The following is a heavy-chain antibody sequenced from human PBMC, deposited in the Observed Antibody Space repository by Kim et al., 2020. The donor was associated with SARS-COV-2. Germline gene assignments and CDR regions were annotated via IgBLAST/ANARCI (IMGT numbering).Heavy chain of an antibody. Sequence: GGSLRLSCAASGFTFSSYAMSWVRQAPGKGLEWVSAISGSGGSTYYADSVKGRFTISRDNSKNTLYLQMNSLRAEDTAVYYCANHFGVVSRNWFDPWGQGTLVTVSS. D-gene: IGHD3-3*01. J-gene: IGHJ5*02. V-gene: IGHV3-23*01. CDR1: GFTFSSYA. CDR3: ANHFGVVSRNWFDP. CDR2: ISGSGGST.